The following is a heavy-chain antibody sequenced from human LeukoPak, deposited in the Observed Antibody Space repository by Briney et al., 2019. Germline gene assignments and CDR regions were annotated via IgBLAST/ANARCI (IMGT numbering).Heavy chain of an antibody. V-gene: IGHV4-34*12. CDR2: IIHRGGT. D-gene: IGHD3-3*01. CDR3: ARRRCRVLPFLECPGPPGHFDN. Sequence: SETLSLTCAVYGGSFSGYYWTWIRQPPGKGLEWIGEIIHRGGTNYNPSLKSRVTISLDASKNQFSLKLSSMTAADTGLYYCARRRCRVLPFLECPGPPGHFDNWGQGTLVTVSP. CDR1: GGSFSGYY. J-gene: IGHJ4*02.